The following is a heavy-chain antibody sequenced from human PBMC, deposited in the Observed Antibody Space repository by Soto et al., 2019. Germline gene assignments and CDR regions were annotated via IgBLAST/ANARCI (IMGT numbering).Heavy chain of an antibody. V-gene: IGHV1-18*01. CDR2: ISAYNGNT. CDR1: GYTFTSYG. D-gene: IGHD3-16*02. Sequence: GASVKVSCKASGYTFTSYGISWVRQAPGQGLEWMGWISAYNGNTNYAQKLQGRVTMTTDTSTSTAYMELRSLRSDDTAVYYCARDRRPFWGSYRPSTYYYYYGMDVWGQGTTVTVSS. CDR3: ARDRRPFWGSYRPSTYYYYYGMDV. J-gene: IGHJ6*02.